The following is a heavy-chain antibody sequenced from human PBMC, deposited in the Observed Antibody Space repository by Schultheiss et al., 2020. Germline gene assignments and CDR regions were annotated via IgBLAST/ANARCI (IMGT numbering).Heavy chain of an antibody. CDR2: ISGGST. J-gene: IGHJ6*03. Sequence: GGSLRLSCAASGFTFSNAWMSWVRQAPGKGLEWVSSISGGSTYYADSRKGRFTISRDNSKNTLYLQMNSLRAEDTAVYYCAKGTQQWLGPNYYYYMDVWGKGTTVTVSS. V-gene: IGHV3-38-3*01. CDR3: AKGTQQWLGPNYYYYMDV. CDR1: GFTFSNAW. D-gene: IGHD6-19*01.